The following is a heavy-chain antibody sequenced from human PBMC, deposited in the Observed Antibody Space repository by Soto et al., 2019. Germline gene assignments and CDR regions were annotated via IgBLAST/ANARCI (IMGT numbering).Heavy chain of an antibody. CDR1: GYTFTSYD. J-gene: IGHJ6*02. D-gene: IGHD3-3*01. CDR2: MDPNSGST. Sequence: ASVKVSCKASGYTFTSYDINWVRQAPGQGLEWLGWMDPNSGSTGYAQNFQGRVTMTRNISINTAHMELSSLRSEDTAVYYCARERKFDFWRKGLDVWGQGTPATVS. V-gene: IGHV1-8*01. CDR3: ARERKFDFWRKGLDV.